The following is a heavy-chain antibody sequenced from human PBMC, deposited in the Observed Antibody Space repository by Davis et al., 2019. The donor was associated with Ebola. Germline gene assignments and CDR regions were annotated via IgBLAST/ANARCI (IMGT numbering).Heavy chain of an antibody. CDR3: ARELGGVAAQSDGDY. CDR1: GGTFSSYA. J-gene: IGHJ4*02. Sequence: SVQVSCKASGGTFSSYAISWVRQAPGQGLEWMGRIIPILGIANYAQKFQGRVTITADKSTSTAYMELSSLRSEDTAMYYCARELGGVAAQSDGDYWGQGTLVTVSS. D-gene: IGHD6-6*01. CDR2: IIPILGIA. V-gene: IGHV1-69*04.